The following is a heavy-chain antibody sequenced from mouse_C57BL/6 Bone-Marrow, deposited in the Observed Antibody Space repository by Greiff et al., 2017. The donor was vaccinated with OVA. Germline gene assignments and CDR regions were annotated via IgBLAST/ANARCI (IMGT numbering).Heavy chain of an antibody. J-gene: IGHJ3*01. V-gene: IGHV14-4*01. CDR1: GFNIKDDY. Sequence: VQLQQSGAELVRPGASVKLSCTASGFNIKDDYMHWVKQRPEQGLEWIGWIDPENGDTEYASKFQGKATITADTSSNTAYLQLSSLTSEDTAVYYCTTELLTRTYWGQGTLVTVSA. D-gene: IGHD4-1*01. CDR2: IDPENGDT. CDR3: TTELLTRTY.